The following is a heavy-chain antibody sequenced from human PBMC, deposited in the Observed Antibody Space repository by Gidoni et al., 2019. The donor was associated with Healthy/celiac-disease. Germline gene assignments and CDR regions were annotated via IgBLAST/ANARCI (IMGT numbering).Heavy chain of an antibody. J-gene: IGHJ4*02. V-gene: IGHV3-21*01. CDR3: AIAEASYYYDSSGGPGY. CDR2: ISSSSSYI. Sequence: EVQLVESGGGLVKPGGSLRLSCAASGFTFSSYSMNWVRQAPGKGLEWVSSISSSSSYIYYADSVKGRFTISRDNAKNSLYLQMNSLRAEDTAVYYCAIAEASYYYDSSGGPGYWGQGTLVTVSS. D-gene: IGHD3-22*01. CDR1: GFTFSSYS.